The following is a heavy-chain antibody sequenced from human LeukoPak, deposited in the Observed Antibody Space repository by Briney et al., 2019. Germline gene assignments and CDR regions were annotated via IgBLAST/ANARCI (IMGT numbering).Heavy chain of an antibody. J-gene: IGHJ4*02. D-gene: IGHD3-22*01. CDR2: ISWNSGSI. V-gene: IGHV3-9*01. CDR3: AKDMSYDSSGRKFDY. CDR1: GFTFDDYA. Sequence: GGSLRPSCAASGFTFDDYAMHWVRQAPGKGLEWVSGISWNSGSIGYADSVKGRFTISRDNAKNSLYPQMNSLRAEDTALYYCAKDMSYDSSGRKFDYWGQGTLVTVSS.